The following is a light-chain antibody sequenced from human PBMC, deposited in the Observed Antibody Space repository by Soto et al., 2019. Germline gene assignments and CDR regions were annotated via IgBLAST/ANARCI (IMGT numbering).Light chain of an antibody. CDR3: QQYHNWPFT. J-gene: IGKJ3*01. CDR2: GAS. V-gene: IGKV3-15*01. Sequence: EIMMTQSLATLSVSPGDRATLSCRASQSVSNNLAWYQQKPGQAPRLLVYGASTRATGIPARFSGSGSETEFTLTISSLQSEDFAVYYCQQYHNWPFTFGPGTKVDIK. CDR1: QSVSNN.